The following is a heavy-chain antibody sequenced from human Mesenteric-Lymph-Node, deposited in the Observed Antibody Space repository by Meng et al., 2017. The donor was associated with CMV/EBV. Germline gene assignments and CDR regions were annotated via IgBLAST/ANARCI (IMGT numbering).Heavy chain of an antibody. D-gene: IGHD5-18*01. CDR3: ARATPGYSYGPLDY. J-gene: IGHJ4*02. Sequence: SETLSLTCTVSGGSISSSSYYWGWIRQPPGKGLEWIGSIYYSGSTYYNPSLKSRVTISVDTSKNQFSLKLSSVTAADTAVYYCARATPGYSYGPLDYWGQGTRVTVSS. V-gene: IGHV4-39*07. CDR2: IYYSGST. CDR1: GGSISSSSYY.